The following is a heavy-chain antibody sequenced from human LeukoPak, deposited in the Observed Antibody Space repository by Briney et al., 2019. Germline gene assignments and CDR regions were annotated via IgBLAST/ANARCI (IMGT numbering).Heavy chain of an antibody. D-gene: IGHD3-9*01. CDR1: GDSISTINYF. V-gene: IGHV4-39*01. J-gene: IGHJ4*02. CDR2: IYYTGST. Sequence: SETLSLTCAVSGDSISTINYFWGWIRQPPGKGLEWIGNIYYTGSTYYNLSLNNRVTMSVDTSRNQFSLRLTSVTAADTAVYYCASLDYDILTAQGNYWGQGTLVTVSS. CDR3: ASLDYDILTAQGNY.